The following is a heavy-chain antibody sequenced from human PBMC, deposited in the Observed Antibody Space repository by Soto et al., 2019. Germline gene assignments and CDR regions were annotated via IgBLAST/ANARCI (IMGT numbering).Heavy chain of an antibody. D-gene: IGHD3-22*01. Sequence: SVKVSCKASGGTFSIYAIIWVRQAPGQGLEWMGGIIPIFGTANYAQKFQGRVTITADESTSTAYMELSSLRSEDTAVYYCARTRGFDDSSGYQYDYFDYWGQGTLVTVSS. J-gene: IGHJ4*02. V-gene: IGHV1-69*13. CDR1: GGTFSIYA. CDR2: IIPIFGTA. CDR3: ARTRGFDDSSGYQYDYFDY.